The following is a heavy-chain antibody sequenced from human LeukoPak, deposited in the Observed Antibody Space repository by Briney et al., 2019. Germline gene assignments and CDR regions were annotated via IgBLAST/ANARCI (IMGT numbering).Heavy chain of an antibody. J-gene: IGHJ6*04. CDR1: GYTFTSYG. D-gene: IGHD3-16*01. Sequence: GASVKVSCKASGYTFTSYGISWVRQAPGQGLEWMGWISAYSGNTNYAQKLQGRVTITTDTSTSTAYMELRSLRSDDTAVYYCARISGGKGSHYYYYGMDVWGKGTTVTVSS. CDR3: ARISGGKGSHYYYYGMDV. V-gene: IGHV1-18*04. CDR2: ISAYSGNT.